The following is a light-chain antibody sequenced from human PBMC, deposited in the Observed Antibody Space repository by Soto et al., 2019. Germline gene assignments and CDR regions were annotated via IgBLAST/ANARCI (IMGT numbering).Light chain of an antibody. V-gene: IGLV2-14*01. J-gene: IGLJ1*01. CDR3: SSSTSSSTLIV. CDR2: DVS. CDR1: SSDVGGYNY. Sequence: QSVLTQPASVSGSPGQSITISCTGTSSDVGGYNYVSWYQQHPGKAPNLMIYDVSNRPSGVSNRFSGSKSGNTASLTISGLQAEDEADYYCSSSTSSSTLIVFGTGTKVTVL.